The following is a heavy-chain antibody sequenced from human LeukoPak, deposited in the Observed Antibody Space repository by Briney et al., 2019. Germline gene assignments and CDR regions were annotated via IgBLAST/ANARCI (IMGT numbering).Heavy chain of an antibody. Sequence: PGGSLRLSCAASGFTFSSYSMNWVRQAPGKGLEWVSVIYSGGSKYYADSVKGRFTISRDNSKNTLYLQMNSLRAEDTAVYYCAREVGDYWGQGTLVTVSS. CDR2: IYSGGSK. J-gene: IGHJ4*02. CDR1: GFTFSSYS. CDR3: AREVGDY. D-gene: IGHD2-2*01. V-gene: IGHV3-66*01.